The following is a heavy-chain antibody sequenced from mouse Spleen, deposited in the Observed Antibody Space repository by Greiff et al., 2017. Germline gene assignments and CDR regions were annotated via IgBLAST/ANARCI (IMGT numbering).Heavy chain of an antibody. CDR3: ARYDYDFDY. CDR1: GYSITSGYY. CDR2: ISYDGSN. Sequence: EVKLMESGPGLVKPSQSLTLTCSVTGYSITSGYYWNWIRQFPGNKLEWMGYISYDGSNNYNPSLKNRIYITRYTSKNQFFLKLNSVTTEDTATYYCARYDYDFDYWGQGTTPTVSS. V-gene: IGHV3-6*01. D-gene: IGHD2-4*01. J-gene: IGHJ2*01.